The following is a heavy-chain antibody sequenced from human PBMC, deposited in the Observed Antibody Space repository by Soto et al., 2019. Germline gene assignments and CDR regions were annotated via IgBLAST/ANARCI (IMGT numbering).Heavy chain of an antibody. CDR1: GFTFSSYW. Sequence: GGSLRLSCAASGFTFSSYWMSWVRQAPGKGLEWVANIKQDGSEKYYVDSVKGRFTISRDNAKNSLYLQMNSLRAEDTAVYYCARASGPRGDIVLMGYVPRDYYYGMDVWGQGTTVTVAS. V-gene: IGHV3-7*03. CDR2: IKQDGSEK. D-gene: IGHD2-8*01. CDR3: ARASGPRGDIVLMGYVPRDYYYGMDV. J-gene: IGHJ6*02.